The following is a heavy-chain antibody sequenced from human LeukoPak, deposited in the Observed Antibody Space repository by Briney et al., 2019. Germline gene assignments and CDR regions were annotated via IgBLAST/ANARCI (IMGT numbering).Heavy chain of an antibody. J-gene: IGHJ4*02. CDR1: GFTFSNYW. Sequence: PGGSLRLSCAASGFTFSNYWMSWVRQAPGKGLEWVSYISSSGSTIYYADSVKGRFTISRDNAKNLLYLQMNSLRAEDTAVYYCAREPSGNNDYWGQGTLVTVSS. CDR3: AREPSGNNDY. V-gene: IGHV3-48*03. D-gene: IGHD1-1*01. CDR2: ISSSGSTI.